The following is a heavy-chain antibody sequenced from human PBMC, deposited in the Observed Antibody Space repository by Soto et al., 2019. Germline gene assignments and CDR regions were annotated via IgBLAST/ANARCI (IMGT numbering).Heavy chain of an antibody. CDR1: RGSISSGNW. CDR2: ISYSGTT. J-gene: IGHJ4*02. D-gene: IGHD3-3*02. V-gene: IGHV4-39*01. CDR3: ASQKLDVPAFFAN. Sequence: TSETLSLTCAVSRGSISSGNWWAWVRQPPGRGLEWIASISYSGTTYYNPSLRSRVSKSIDTSTNQFSLNLTSVTAEDTAVYYCASQKLDVPAFFANWGQGTLVTVSS.